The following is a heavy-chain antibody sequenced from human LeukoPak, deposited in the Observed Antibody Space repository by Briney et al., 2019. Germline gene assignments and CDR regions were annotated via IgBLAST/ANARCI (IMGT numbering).Heavy chain of an antibody. J-gene: IGHJ4*02. CDR3: ARLRYSSGSKPDY. CDR1: GFTFSSYS. D-gene: IGHD6-19*01. V-gene: IGHV4-34*01. Sequence: GSLRLSCAASGFTFSSYSMNWVRQAPGKGLEWIGEINHSGSTNYNPSLKSRVTISVDTSKNQFSLKLSSVTAADTAVYYCARLRYSSGSKPDYWGQGTLVTVSS. CDR2: INHSGST.